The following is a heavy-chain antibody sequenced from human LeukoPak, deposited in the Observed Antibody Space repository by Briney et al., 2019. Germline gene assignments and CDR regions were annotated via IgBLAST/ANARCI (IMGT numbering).Heavy chain of an antibody. CDR1: GFTFNSYS. CDR3: ARDYSRNSFDY. CDR2: ISSSSSYI. Sequence: GGSLRLSCAASGFTFNSYSMNWARQAPGKGLEWVSSISSSSSYIHYADSVKGRFSISRDNSKNALYLQMNSLSAEDTAVYFCARDYSRNSFDYWGQGTLVTVSS. D-gene: IGHD6-13*01. V-gene: IGHV3-21*01. J-gene: IGHJ4*02.